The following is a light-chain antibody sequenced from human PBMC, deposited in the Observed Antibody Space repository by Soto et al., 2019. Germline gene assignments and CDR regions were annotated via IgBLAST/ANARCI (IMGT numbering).Light chain of an antibody. J-gene: IGKJ1*01. CDR1: QSVLYSSNNKNY. V-gene: IGKV4-1*01. Sequence: DIVMTQSPDSLAVSLGERATINCKSSQSVLYSSNNKNYLAWYQQKPGQPPKIIIYWASTRESGVPDRFSGSGSGTDFNLTISRLQAEDVAVYYCQQYYSTPRTFGQGTKVDIK. CDR2: WAS. CDR3: QQYYSTPRT.